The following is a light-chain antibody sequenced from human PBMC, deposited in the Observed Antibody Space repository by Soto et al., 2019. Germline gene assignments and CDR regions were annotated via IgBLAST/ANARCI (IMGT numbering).Light chain of an antibody. CDR2: AAS. V-gene: IGKV1-9*01. CDR1: QGISSY. Sequence: DIQLTQSPSFLSASVGDRVTITCWASQGISSYLAWYQQKPGKAPKLLIYAASTLQSGGPSRFSGGGSGTEFTLTISSLQPEDFATYYCQQLNSYPRTFGQGTKVEIK. CDR3: QQLNSYPRT. J-gene: IGKJ1*01.